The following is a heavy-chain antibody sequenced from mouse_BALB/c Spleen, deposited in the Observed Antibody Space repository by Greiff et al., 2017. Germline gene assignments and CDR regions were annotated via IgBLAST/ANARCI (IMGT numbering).Heavy chain of an antibody. J-gene: IGHJ1*01. CDR3: ARTADWYVDV. CDR1: GFTFSSFG. CDR2: ISSGSSTI. V-gene: IGHV5-17*02. Sequence: EVQLVESGGGLVQPGGSRKLSCAASGFTFSSFGMHWVRQAPEKGLEWVAYISSGSSTIYYADTVKGRFTISRDNPKNTLCLQMTSLRSEDTAMYYCARTADWYVDVWGAGTTVTVSS.